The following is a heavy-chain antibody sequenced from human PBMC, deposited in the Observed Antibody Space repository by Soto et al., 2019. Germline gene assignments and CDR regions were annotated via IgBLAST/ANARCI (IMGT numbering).Heavy chain of an antibody. CDR1: GFSFSSQS. Sequence: GGSLRLSCAASGFSFSSQSMNWVRQAPGRGLEWVSHISSSSGTIYYADSVKGRFTTSRDNAKNSLYLQMSSLRDEDTAVYYCAISDSSGYYYVPFDYWGQGTLVTVSS. D-gene: IGHD3-22*01. V-gene: IGHV3-48*02. CDR2: ISSSSGTI. J-gene: IGHJ4*02. CDR3: AISDSSGYYYVPFDY.